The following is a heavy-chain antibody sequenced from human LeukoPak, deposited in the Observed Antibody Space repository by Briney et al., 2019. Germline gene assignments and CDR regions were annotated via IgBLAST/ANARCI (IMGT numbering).Heavy chain of an antibody. CDR3: TRDPGVRLSSGWFDY. CDR2: ISSSGTTI. D-gene: IGHD6-19*01. J-gene: IGHJ5*01. CDR1: GFTFSTYT. V-gene: IGHV3-48*01. Sequence: GGSLRLSCAASGFTFSTYTMNWLRQAPVKGLEWVSYISSSGTTIYYADSVKGRSTISRDNAKNTLYLQMNSLRAEDTAVYYSTRDPGVRLSSGWFDYWGQGTLVTVSS.